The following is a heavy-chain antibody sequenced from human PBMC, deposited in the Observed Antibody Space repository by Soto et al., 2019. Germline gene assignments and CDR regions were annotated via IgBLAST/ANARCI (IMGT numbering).Heavy chain of an antibody. J-gene: IGHJ4*02. D-gene: IGHD3-22*01. CDR2: ISGSGGST. CDR1: GFTFSSYA. V-gene: IGHV3-23*01. CDR3: AKGPMDYYDSSGYRPDFDY. Sequence: GESLKISCAASGFTFSSYAMSWVRQAPGKGLEWVSAISGSGGSTYYADSVKGRFTISRDNSKNTLYLQMNSLRAEDTAVYYCAKGPMDYYDSSGYRPDFDYWGQGTLVTVSS.